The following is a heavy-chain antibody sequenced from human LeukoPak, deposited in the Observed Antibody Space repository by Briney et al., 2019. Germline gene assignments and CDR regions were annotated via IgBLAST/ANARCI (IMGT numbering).Heavy chain of an antibody. J-gene: IGHJ3*02. CDR3: ARVHDDFWSGRNGAFDI. Sequence: SQTLSLTCTVSGGSISSGSYYWSWIQQPAGKGLEWIGRIYTSGSTNYNPSLKSRVTISVDTSKNQFSLKLSSVTAADTAVYYCARVHDDFWSGRNGAFDIWGQGTMVTVSS. CDR1: GGSISSGSYY. D-gene: IGHD3-3*01. CDR2: IYTSGST. V-gene: IGHV4-61*02.